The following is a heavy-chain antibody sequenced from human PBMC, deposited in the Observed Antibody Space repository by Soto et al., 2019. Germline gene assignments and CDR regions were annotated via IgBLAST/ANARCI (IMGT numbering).Heavy chain of an antibody. J-gene: IGHJ4*02. D-gene: IGHD6-13*01. Sequence: QVQLVESGGGVVQPGRSLRLSCAASGFTFSSYGMHWVRQAPGKGLEWVAVIWYDGSNEYYAASVKGRFTISRDNSKNTRYLQMNSLGDEDTAVYYCAGAAYSSRWYPLGYWGQGTLGAVSS. CDR2: IWYDGSNE. V-gene: IGHV3-33*01. CDR1: GFTFSSYG. CDR3: AGAAYSSRWYPLGY.